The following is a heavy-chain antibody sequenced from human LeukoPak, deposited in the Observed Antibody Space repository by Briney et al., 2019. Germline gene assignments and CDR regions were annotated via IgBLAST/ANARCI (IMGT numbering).Heavy chain of an antibody. CDR1: GGSFSSGGYY. J-gene: IGHJ3*02. V-gene: IGHV4-31*03. Sequence: SETLSLTCSVSGGSFSSGGYYWSWIRQSPGKGLEWIGYLHYSGSTYYNPSLRSRLTFSVDTSTNQFSLDLSSVTAADTAVYYCARGLTRIVQNAFDIWGQGTMVTVSS. CDR2: LHYSGST. D-gene: IGHD3-22*01. CDR3: ARGLTRIVQNAFDI.